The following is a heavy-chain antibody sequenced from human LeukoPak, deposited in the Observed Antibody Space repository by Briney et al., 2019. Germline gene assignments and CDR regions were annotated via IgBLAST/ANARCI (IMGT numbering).Heavy chain of an antibody. V-gene: IGHV3-53*01. Sequence: GGSLRLSCAASGFTVSSNYMSWVRQAPGKGLEWVSVIYSGGSTYYADSVKGRFTISRDNAKNSLYLQMNSLRAEDTAVYYCARDQYYGSGSPLDYWGQGTLVTVSS. CDR2: IYSGGST. CDR3: ARDQYYGSGSPLDY. CDR1: GFTVSSNY. D-gene: IGHD3-10*01. J-gene: IGHJ4*02.